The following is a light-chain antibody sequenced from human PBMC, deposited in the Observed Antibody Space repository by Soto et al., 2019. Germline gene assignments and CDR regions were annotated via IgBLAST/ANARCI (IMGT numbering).Light chain of an antibody. CDR2: GNI. CDR1: SSNIGAGYD. J-gene: IGLJ3*02. V-gene: IGLV1-40*01. Sequence: QSVLTQPPSVSGAPGQTVTISCTGSSSNIGAGYDVHWYQQFAGTAPKLLIYGNINRPSGVPDRFSGSKSGTSASLAITGLQAEDEADDYCQSYDSSLSGSGVFGGGTKLTVL. CDR3: QSYDSSLSGSGV.